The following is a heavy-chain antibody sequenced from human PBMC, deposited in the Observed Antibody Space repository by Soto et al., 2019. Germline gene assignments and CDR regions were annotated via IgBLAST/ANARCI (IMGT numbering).Heavy chain of an antibody. CDR1: GYSFTSYW. Sequence: GDSLTISCKGSGYSFTSYWIGWLRQMPGKGLEWMGIIYPGDSDTRYSPSFQGQVTISADKSISTAYLQWSSLKASDTAMYYCARAGGRGDYYYGMEVWGEGTKVTVSS. CDR3: ARAGGRGDYYYGMEV. CDR2: IYPGDSDT. V-gene: IGHV5-51*01. D-gene: IGHD3-16*01. J-gene: IGHJ6*04.